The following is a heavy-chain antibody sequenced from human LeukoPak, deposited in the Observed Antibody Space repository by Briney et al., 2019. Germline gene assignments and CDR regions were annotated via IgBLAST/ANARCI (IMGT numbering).Heavy chain of an antibody. CDR2: INSDGRTT. Sequence: GGSLRPSCGASEFTFSSYWMHWVRQAPGKGLVWVTRINSDGRTTIYADSVKGRFTISRDNAKNTLYLQMNSLRAEDTAVYYCARGGYYDSSGYSIRFSYWGQGTLVTVSS. J-gene: IGHJ4*02. V-gene: IGHV3-74*01. CDR1: EFTFSSYW. D-gene: IGHD3-22*01. CDR3: ARGGYYDSSGYSIRFSY.